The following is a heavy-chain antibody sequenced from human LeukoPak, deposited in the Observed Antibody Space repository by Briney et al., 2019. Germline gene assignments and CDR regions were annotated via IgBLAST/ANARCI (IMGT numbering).Heavy chain of an antibody. CDR1: GYTFTSYG. Sequence: ASVKVSCKASGYTFTSYGISWVRQAPGQGLEWMGWISAYNGNTNYAQKLQGRVTMTTDTSTSTAYMELGSLRSDDTAVYYCARLGYYDSSGYLELDYWGQGTLVTVSS. J-gene: IGHJ4*02. V-gene: IGHV1-18*01. CDR2: ISAYNGNT. CDR3: ARLGYYDSSGYLELDY. D-gene: IGHD3-22*01.